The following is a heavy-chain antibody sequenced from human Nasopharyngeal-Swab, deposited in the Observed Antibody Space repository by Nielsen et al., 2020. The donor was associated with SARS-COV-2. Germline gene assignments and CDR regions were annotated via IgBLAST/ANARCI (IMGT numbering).Heavy chain of an antibody. J-gene: IGHJ6*02. D-gene: IGHD2-2*01. CDR3: TRRLEDIVVVPAAGYYGMDV. Sequence: GESLKISCAASGFTFSGPAMHWVRQASGKGLEWVGRIRSKANSYATAYAASVKGRFTISRDDSKNTAYLQMNSLKTEDTAVYYCTRRLEDIVVVPAAGYYGMDVWGQGTTVTVSS. CDR2: IRSKANSYAT. V-gene: IGHV3-73*01. CDR1: GFTFSGPA.